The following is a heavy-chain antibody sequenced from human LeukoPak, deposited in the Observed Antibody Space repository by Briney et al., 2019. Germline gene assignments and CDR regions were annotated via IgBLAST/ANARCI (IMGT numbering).Heavy chain of an antibody. D-gene: IGHD3-9*01. CDR1: GCTFTGYY. V-gene: IGHV1-2*02. J-gene: IGHJ4*02. CDR3: ARGPYYDILTGYYDY. Sequence: ASVKVSCKASGCTFTGYYMHWVRQAPGQGLEWMGWINPNSGGTNYAQKFQGRVTMTRDTSISTAYMELSRLRSDDTAVYYCARGPYYDILTGYYDYWGQGTLVTVSS. CDR2: INPNSGGT.